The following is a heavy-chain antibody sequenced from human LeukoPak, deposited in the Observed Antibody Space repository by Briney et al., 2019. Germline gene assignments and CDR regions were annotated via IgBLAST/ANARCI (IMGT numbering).Heavy chain of an antibody. CDR2: IYHSGST. CDR1: GYSISSGYY. J-gene: IGHJ4*02. D-gene: IGHD5-12*01. CDR3: ARLGGYVSYFDY. Sequence: SETLSLTCAVSGYSISSGYYWGWLRQPPGKGLGWVGSIYHSGSTYYTPSLKSRVTISVDTSKNQFSLQLTFATAATTAVYCVARLGGYVSYFDYWGQGTLVTVSS. V-gene: IGHV4-38-2*01.